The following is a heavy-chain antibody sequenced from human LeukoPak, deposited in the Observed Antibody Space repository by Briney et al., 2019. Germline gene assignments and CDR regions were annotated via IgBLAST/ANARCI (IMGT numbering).Heavy chain of an antibody. Sequence: ASVKVSCTASGYTFTGYYVHWVRHAPGQGLAWMAWINPNNGGTNYAQKFLGRVTVTSDTSISTAYMELSRLTSDDTAIYYCARELTNLKVDDYWGQGTLVTVSS. CDR3: ARELTNLKVDDY. CDR1: GYTFTGYY. V-gene: IGHV1-2*02. CDR2: INPNNGGT. J-gene: IGHJ4*02. D-gene: IGHD4-11*01.